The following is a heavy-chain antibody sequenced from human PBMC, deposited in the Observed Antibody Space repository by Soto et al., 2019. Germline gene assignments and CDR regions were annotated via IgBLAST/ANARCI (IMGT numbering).Heavy chain of an antibody. J-gene: IGHJ4*02. CDR3: NCSSNWPGFFGY. CDR1: GFTFSSYG. D-gene: IGHD6-13*01. CDR2: IWYDGSNK. V-gene: IGHV3-33*01. Sequence: HPGGSLRLSCAASGFTFSSYGMHWVRQAPGKGLEWVAVIWYDGSNKYYADSVKGRFTISRDNSENTLYLQMNSLRAEDTAVYYCNCSSNWPGFFGYWGQGALVTVSS.